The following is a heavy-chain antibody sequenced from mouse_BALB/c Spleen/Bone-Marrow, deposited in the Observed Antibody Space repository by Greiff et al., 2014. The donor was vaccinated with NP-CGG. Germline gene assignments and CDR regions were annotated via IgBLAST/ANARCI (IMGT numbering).Heavy chain of an antibody. J-gene: IGHJ4*01. CDR3: ARDRGVQGYAMDY. CDR2: ISDGGSYT. CDR1: GFTFSDYY. V-gene: IGHV5-4*02. D-gene: IGHD2-14*01. Sequence: EVHLVESGGGLVKSGGSLKLSCAASGFTFSDYYMYWVRQTPEKRLEWVATISDGGSYTYYPDSVKGRFTISRDVAKNNLYLQMSSLKSEDTAMYYCARDRGVQGYAMDYWGQGTSVTVSS.